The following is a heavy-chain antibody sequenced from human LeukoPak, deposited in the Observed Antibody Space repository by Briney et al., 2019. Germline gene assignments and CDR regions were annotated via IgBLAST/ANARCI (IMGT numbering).Heavy chain of an antibody. Sequence: PSETLSLTCTVSGGSISSSSYYWSWIRQPPGKGLEWIGEINHSGSTNYNPSLKSRVTISVDTSKNQFSLKLSSVTAADTAVYYCARGITWIQLGYWGQGTLVTVSS. J-gene: IGHJ4*02. V-gene: IGHV4-39*07. D-gene: IGHD5-18*01. CDR3: ARGITWIQLGY. CDR2: INHSGST. CDR1: GGSISSSSYY.